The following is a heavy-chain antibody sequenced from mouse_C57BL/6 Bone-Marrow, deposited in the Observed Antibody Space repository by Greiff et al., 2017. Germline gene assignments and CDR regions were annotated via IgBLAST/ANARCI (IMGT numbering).Heavy chain of an antibody. CDR2: IYPGSGNT. CDR3: ARGGAGLAY. J-gene: IGHJ3*01. V-gene: IGHV1-76*01. CDR1: GYTFTDYY. Sequence: VQVVESGAELVRPGASVKLSCKASGYTFTDYYINWVKQRPGQGLEWIARIYPGSGNTYYNEKFKGKATLTAEKSSSTAYMQLSSLTSEDSAVYFCARGGAGLAYWGQGTLVTVSA. D-gene: IGHD3-3*01.